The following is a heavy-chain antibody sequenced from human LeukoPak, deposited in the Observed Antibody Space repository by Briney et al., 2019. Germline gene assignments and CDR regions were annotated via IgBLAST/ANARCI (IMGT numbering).Heavy chain of an antibody. Sequence: GGSLRLSCAASGFTFSSYGMHWVRQAPGKGLEWVAVISYDGSNKYYADSVKGRFTISRDNSKNTLYLQMNSLRAEDTAVYYCARTYYYDSSGYPTYYGMDVWGQGTTVTVSS. V-gene: IGHV3-30*19. D-gene: IGHD3-22*01. J-gene: IGHJ6*02. CDR3: ARTYYYDSSGYPTYYGMDV. CDR2: ISYDGSNK. CDR1: GFTFSSYG.